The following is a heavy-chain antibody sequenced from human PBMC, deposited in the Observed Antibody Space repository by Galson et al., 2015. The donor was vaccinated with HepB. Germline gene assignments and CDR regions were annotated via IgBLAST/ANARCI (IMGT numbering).Heavy chain of an antibody. CDR1: GFTFSSYA. V-gene: IGHV3-23*01. CDR3: AKAPDHGDYYYMDV. D-gene: IGHD4-17*01. Sequence: SLRLSCAASGFTFSSYAISWVRQAPGKGLEWVSGISGSDFSTYYADSVKGRFTISRDNSKNTLYLQMNSLRAEDTAVYYCAKAPDHGDYYYMDVWGKGTTVTVSS. CDR2: ISGSDFST. J-gene: IGHJ6*03.